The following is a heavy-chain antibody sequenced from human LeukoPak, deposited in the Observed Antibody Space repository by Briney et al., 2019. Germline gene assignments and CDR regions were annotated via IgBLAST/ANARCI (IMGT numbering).Heavy chain of an antibody. CDR1: GFTFSSYA. J-gene: IGHJ4*02. CDR2: IRYDGSNK. V-gene: IGHV3-30*02. D-gene: IGHD3-3*01. Sequence: GGSLRLSCAASGFTFSSYAMGWVRQAPGKGLEWVAFIRYDGSNKYYADSVKGRFTISRDNSKNTLYLQMDSLRAEDTAVYYCAKDLGTYYDWEDYWGQGTLVTVSS. CDR3: AKDLGTYYDWEDY.